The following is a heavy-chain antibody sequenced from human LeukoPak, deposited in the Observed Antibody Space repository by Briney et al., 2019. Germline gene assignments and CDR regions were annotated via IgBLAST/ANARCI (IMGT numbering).Heavy chain of an antibody. CDR1: GFTVSSHY. Sequence: GGSLRLSCVASGFTVSSHYMSWVRQAPGKGLEWVSAIYTDGSTYYAGSVKGRFTISRDNSENTLYLQMNSLRVEDTAVYYCARDRPAGGVGDFDHWGQGTLVTGSS. V-gene: IGHV3-66*01. CDR3: ARDRPAGGVGDFDH. J-gene: IGHJ4*01. CDR2: IYTDGST. D-gene: IGHD3-16*01.